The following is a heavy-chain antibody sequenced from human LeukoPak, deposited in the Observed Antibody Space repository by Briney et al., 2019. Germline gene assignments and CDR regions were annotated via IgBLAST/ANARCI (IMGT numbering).Heavy chain of an antibody. CDR1: GFTFDDYA. D-gene: IGHD3-9*01. J-gene: IGHJ3*02. V-gene: IGHV3-66*01. CDR2: LYSGGST. CDR3: AGDVETDISDVFDI. Sequence: PGGSLRLSCAASGFTFDDYAMHWVRHAPGKGLEWVSVLYSGGSTYYADSVKGRFTISRDNSKNTLFLQMNSLRAEDTAVYYCAGDVETDISDVFDIGGKGKRVTVFS.